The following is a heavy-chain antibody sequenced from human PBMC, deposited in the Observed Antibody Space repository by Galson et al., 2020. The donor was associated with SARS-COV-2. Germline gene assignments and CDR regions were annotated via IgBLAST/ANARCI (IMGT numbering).Heavy chain of an antibody. CDR3: ARLHYGEYAPEAFDI. V-gene: IGHV4-30-2*01. J-gene: IGHJ3*02. CDR2: ISHSGGT. D-gene: IGHD4-17*01. Sequence: TLSLTCAVSGTSISSGSYSWNWIRQPPGKGLEWIGSISHSGGTYYNPSLKSRVTISGDRSKNQFSLRLSSVTAADTAVYYCARLHYGEYAPEAFDIWGPGTRVTVAS. CDR1: GTSISSGSYS.